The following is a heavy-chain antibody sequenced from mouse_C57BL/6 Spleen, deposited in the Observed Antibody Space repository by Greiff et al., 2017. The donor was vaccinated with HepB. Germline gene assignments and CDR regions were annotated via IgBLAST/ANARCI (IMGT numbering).Heavy chain of an antibody. Sequence: EVKLVESGGGLVQPGGSLSLSCAASGFTFTDYYMSWVRQPPGKALEWLGFIRNKANGYTTEYSASVKGRFTISRDNSQSILYLQMNALRAEDSATYYCASHDYDGYFDVWGTGTTVTVSS. CDR3: ASHDYDGYFDV. J-gene: IGHJ1*03. D-gene: IGHD2-4*01. V-gene: IGHV7-3*01. CDR1: GFTFTDYY. CDR2: IRNKANGYTT.